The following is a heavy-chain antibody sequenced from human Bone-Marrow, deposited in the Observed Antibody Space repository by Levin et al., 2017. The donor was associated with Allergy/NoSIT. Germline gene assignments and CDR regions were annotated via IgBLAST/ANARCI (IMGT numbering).Heavy chain of an antibody. D-gene: IGHD4-17*01. CDR3: ARSNYGSLDS. CDR1: GFTFSNYW. V-gene: IGHV3-74*01. Sequence: GGSLRLSCVASGFTFSNYWMHWVRQAPGKGLVWVSRINADGNKVSYAGSLRGRVTISRDNAKNTLYLQVNSLRDEDTAVYYCARSNYGSLDSWGQGTLATVSA. CDR2: INADGNKV. J-gene: IGHJ4*02.